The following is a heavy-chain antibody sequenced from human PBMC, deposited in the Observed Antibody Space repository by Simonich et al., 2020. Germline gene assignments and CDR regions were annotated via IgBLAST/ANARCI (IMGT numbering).Heavy chain of an antibody. CDR3: ACLGTGDAFDI. Sequence: EVQLVESGVGLVQPGGTLRLSCAASGVTFRGYWMSGVRQATWKGRDWGAKIKKVGSARYYVDSGKGRFTISRYNAKNSLYLQMNSLRAEDTAVYYCACLGTGDAFDIWGQGTMVTVSS. CDR1: GVTFRGYW. CDR2: IKKVGSAR. J-gene: IGHJ3*02. D-gene: IGHD3-9*01. V-gene: IGHV3-7*02.